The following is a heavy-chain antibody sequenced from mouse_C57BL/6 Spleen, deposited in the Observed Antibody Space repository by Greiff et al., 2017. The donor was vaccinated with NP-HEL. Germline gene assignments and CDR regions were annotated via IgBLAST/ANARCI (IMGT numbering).Heavy chain of an antibody. CDR3: TRGIYDGYYVDY. V-gene: IGHV5-9-1*02. CDR1: GFTFSSYA. CDR2: ISSGGDYI. J-gene: IGHJ2*01. D-gene: IGHD2-3*01. Sequence: EVKLVESGEGLVKPGGSLKLSCAASGFTFSSYAMSWVRQTPEKRLEWVAYISSGGDYIYYADTVKGRFPISRDNARNTLYLQMSSLKSEDTAMYYCTRGIYDGYYVDYWGQGTTLTVSS.